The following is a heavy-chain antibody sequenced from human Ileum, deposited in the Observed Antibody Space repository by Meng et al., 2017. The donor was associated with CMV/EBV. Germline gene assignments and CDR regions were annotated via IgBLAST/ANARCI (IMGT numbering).Heavy chain of an antibody. J-gene: IGHJ6*02. D-gene: IGHD4-17*01. V-gene: IGHV3-30-3*01. CDR1: GFTFNSYA. Sequence: GGSLRLSCAASGFTFNSYALHWVRQAPGKGLEWVAVISYDGTHKYHADSVKGRFTISRDNSKNTLYLQMNSLRPEDTGVFYCARADSGDYLPFYYYGMDVWGQGTTVTVS. CDR3: ARADSGDYLPFYYYGMDV. CDR2: ISYDGTHK.